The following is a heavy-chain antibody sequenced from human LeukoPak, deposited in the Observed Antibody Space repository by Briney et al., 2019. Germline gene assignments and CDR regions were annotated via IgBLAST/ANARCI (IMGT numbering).Heavy chain of an antibody. CDR1: GFTFSSYG. CDR3: GRDPDYYGSGPFDY. D-gene: IGHD3-10*01. J-gene: IGHJ4*02. CDR2: ISYDGSNK. V-gene: IGHV3-30*03. Sequence: QAGGSLRLSCAASGFTFSSYGMHWVRQAPGKGLEWVAVISYDGSNKYYADSVKGRFTISRDNSKNTLYLQMNSLRAEDTAVYYCGRDPDYYGSGPFDYWGQGTLVTVSS.